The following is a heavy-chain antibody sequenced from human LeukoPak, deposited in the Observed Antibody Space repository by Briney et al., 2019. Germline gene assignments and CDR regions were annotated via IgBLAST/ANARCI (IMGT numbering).Heavy chain of an antibody. D-gene: IGHD2-15*01. J-gene: IGHJ4*02. V-gene: IGHV3-43*02. CDR1: GFTFDDYA. CDR2: ISGDGGST. CDR3: AKVCSGSGCLDY. Sequence: GGSLRLSCAASGFTFDDYAMHWVRQAPGKGLEWVSFISGDGGSTHYADSVKGRFTISRDNSKNSLYLQMNSLRTEDTALYYCAKVCSGSGCLDYWGQGTLVTVSS.